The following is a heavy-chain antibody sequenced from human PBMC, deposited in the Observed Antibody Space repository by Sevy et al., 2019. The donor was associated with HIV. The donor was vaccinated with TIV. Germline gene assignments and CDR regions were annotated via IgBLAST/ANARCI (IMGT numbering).Heavy chain of an antibody. CDR1: GFTFGDYN. V-gene: IGHV3-49*03. CDR3: SRAITHITLNRVVTPYYFDY. D-gene: IGHD2-15*01. CDR2: IRTKTYGGTT. Sequence: GGSLRLSCTASGFTFGDYNINWLRQAPGKGLEWVGFIRTKTYGGTTEYAASVKGRFTISRDDSKSIAYLIMNNLKTEDTAVYYCSRAITHITLNRVVTPYYFDYWGQGTLVTVSS. J-gene: IGHJ4*02.